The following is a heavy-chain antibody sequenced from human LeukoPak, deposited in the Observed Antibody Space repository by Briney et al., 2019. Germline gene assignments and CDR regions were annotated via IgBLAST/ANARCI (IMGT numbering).Heavy chain of an antibody. CDR1: GFTFSSYA. CDR2: IRYDGSNK. Sequence: GGSLRLSCAASGFTFSSYAVRGVRQAPGKGLEWVAFIRYDGSNKYYADSVKGRFTISRDNSKNTLYLQMNRLRAEDTAVYYCAKESGAYWGQGTLVTVSS. CDR3: AKESGAY. D-gene: IGHD3-10*01. J-gene: IGHJ4*02. V-gene: IGHV3-30*02.